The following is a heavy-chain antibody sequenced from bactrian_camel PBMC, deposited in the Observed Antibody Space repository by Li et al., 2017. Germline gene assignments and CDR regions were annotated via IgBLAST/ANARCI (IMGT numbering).Heavy chain of an antibody. J-gene: IGHJ6*01. V-gene: IGHV3-2*01. CDR1: GLSTYY. CDR3: SACGSWLFGGY. Sequence: QLVESGGGLVQPGETLMLSCAASGLSTYYWTWVRQAPGKGLEWVSSIYTATGSTYYADGVKGRFTISKDNARSTVYLQMNSLKPEDTAMYYCSACGSWLFGGYWGQGTQVTVS. D-gene: IGHD6*01. CDR2: IYTATGST.